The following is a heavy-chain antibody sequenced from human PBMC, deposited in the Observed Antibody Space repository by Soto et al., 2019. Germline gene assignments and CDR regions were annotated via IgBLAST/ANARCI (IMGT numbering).Heavy chain of an antibody. V-gene: IGHV1-18*01. Sequence: ASVKVSCKASGGTFSSYAISWVRQAPGQGLEWMGWISAYNGNTNYAQKLQGRVTMTTDTSTSTAYMELRSLRSDDTAVYYCARDLAVGLVDYWAQGTLVTVSA. CDR2: ISAYNGNT. CDR3: ARDLAVGLVDY. D-gene: IGHD6-19*01. CDR1: GGTFSSYA. J-gene: IGHJ4*01.